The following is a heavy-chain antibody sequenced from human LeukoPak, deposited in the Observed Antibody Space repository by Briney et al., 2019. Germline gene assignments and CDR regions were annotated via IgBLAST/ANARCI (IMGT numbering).Heavy chain of an antibody. CDR2: IKQDGTEK. V-gene: IGHV3-7*01. CDR3: ARDGSGWSVY. D-gene: IGHD6-19*01. J-gene: IGHJ4*02. CDR1: GFTFSGYW. Sequence: GGSLRLSCAASGFTFSGYWMSWLRQAPGKGLEWVANIKQDGTEKYYVDSVKGRLIISRDNAKNSLYLQMNSLRAEDTAVYYCARDGSGWSVYWGQGTLVTVSS.